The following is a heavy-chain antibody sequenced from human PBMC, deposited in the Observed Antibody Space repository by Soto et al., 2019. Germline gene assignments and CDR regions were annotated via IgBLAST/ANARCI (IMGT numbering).Heavy chain of an antibody. V-gene: IGHV3-11*06. CDR3: ARGSVFGELSWFDP. D-gene: IGHD3-10*02. CDR1: GFTFSDYY. J-gene: IGHJ5*02. CDR2: ISSSSSYT. Sequence: QVQLVESGGGLVKPGGSLRLSCAASGFTFSDYYMSWIRQAPGKGLEWVSYISSSSSYTNYADSVKGRFTISRDNAKNTLYLQMNSRRAEDTAVYYCARGSVFGELSWFDPWCQGTLVTVSS.